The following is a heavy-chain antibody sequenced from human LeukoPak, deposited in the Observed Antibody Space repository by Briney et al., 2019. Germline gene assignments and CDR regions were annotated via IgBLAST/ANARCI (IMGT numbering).Heavy chain of an antibody. CDR2: IYYSGST. J-gene: IGHJ4*02. CDR3: ASNYDSSGYKGW. D-gene: IGHD3-22*01. Sequence: SETLSLTCTVSGGSISSYYWSWIRQPPGKGLEWIGYIYYSGSTNYNPSLKSRVTISVDTSKNQFSLKLSSVTAADTAVYYCASNYDSSGYKGWWGQGTLVTVSS. V-gene: IGHV4-59*01. CDR1: GGSISSYY.